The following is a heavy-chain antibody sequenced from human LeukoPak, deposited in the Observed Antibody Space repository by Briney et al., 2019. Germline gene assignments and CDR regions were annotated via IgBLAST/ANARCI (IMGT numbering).Heavy chain of an antibody. D-gene: IGHD3-22*01. J-gene: IGHJ3*02. Sequence: AAVQVSCKASGYTFTSYDINWVRQATGQGLEWMGWMNPNSGNTGYAQKFQGRVTMTRDTSISTAYMELSRLRSDDTAVYYCARKYYCDSSGYYYDDAFDIWGQGTMVTVSS. CDR2: MNPNSGNT. V-gene: IGHV1-8*01. CDR1: GYTFTSYD. CDR3: ARKYYCDSSGYYYDDAFDI.